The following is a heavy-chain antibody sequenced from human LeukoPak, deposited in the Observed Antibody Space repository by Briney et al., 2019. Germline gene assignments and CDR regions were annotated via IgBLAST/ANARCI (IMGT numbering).Heavy chain of an antibody. V-gene: IGHV1-69*06. Sequence: VASVKVSCKASGGTFSSYAISWVRQAPGQGLKWMGGIIPIFGTANYAQKFQGRVTITADKSTSTAYMELSSLRSEDTAVYYCARGGEAAAAAFDPWGQGTLVTVSS. J-gene: IGHJ5*02. CDR2: IIPIFGTA. CDR3: ARGGEAAAAAFDP. D-gene: IGHD6-13*01. CDR1: GGTFSSYA.